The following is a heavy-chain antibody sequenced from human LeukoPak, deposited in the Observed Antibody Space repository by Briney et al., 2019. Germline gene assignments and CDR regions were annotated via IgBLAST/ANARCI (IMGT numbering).Heavy chain of an antibody. CDR1: GGSISSGGYS. Sequence: SQTLSLTCAVSGGSISSGGYSWSWIRQPPGKGLEWIGSIYHSGSTYYNPSLKSRVTISVDTSKNQFSLKLSSVTAADTAVYYCARVFTKSGWFDPWGQGTLVTVSS. V-gene: IGHV4-30-2*03. CDR2: IYHSGST. D-gene: IGHD1-1*01. CDR3: ARVFTKSGWFDP. J-gene: IGHJ5*02.